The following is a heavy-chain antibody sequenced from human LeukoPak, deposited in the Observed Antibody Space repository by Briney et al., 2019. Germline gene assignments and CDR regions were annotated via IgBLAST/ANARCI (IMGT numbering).Heavy chain of an antibody. CDR3: AKDLGLRYFDWLLYGAFDI. CDR1: GFTFSSYA. CDR2: ISGSGGST. D-gene: IGHD3-9*01. V-gene: IGHV3-23*01. J-gene: IGHJ3*02. Sequence: GGSLRLSCAAPGFTFSSYAMSWVRQAPGKGLEWVSAISGSGGSTYYADSVKGRFTISRDNSKNTLYLQMNSLRAEDTAVYYCAKDLGLRYFDWLLYGAFDIWGQGTMVTVSS.